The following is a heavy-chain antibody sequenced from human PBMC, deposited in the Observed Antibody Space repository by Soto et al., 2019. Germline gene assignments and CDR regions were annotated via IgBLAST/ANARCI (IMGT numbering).Heavy chain of an antibody. CDR1: GFTFSNAY. Sequence: EVQLVESGGGLVKPGGSLRLSCAASGFTFSNAYMNWVRQAPGKGLEWVGRIKTKADGGATDYAAPVSDRFTISRDDSKNKLYLQMNSLKTEDTAVYYCATAAGTQYYYYYNGDVWGQGATVAVSS. V-gene: IGHV3-15*07. D-gene: IGHD3-22*01. J-gene: IGHJ6*02. CDR3: ATAAGTQYYYYYNGDV. CDR2: IKTKADGGAT.